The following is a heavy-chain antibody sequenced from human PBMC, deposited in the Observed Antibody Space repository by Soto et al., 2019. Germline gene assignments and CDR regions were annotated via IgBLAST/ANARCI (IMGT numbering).Heavy chain of an antibody. CDR2: IYHSGST. J-gene: IGHJ4*02. V-gene: IGHV4-30-2*01. Sequence: SETLSLTCAVSGGSISSGGYSWSWIRQPPGKGLEWIGYIYHSGSTYYNPSLKSRVTISVDRSKNQFSLKLSSVTAADTAVYYCARESRYCSGGSCYFLPGIDYWGQGTLVTVSS. CDR1: GGSISSGGYS. D-gene: IGHD2-15*01. CDR3: ARESRYCSGGSCYFLPGIDY.